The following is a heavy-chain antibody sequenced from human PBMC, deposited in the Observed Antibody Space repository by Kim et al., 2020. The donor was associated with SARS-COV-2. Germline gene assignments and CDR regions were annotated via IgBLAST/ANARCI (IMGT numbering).Heavy chain of an antibody. D-gene: IGHD6-19*01. V-gene: IGHV3-7*01. Sequence: VAPGKGRLTISRHNAKNSLYLQMNSLRAEDTAVYYCARSSGWYPADAFDIWGQGTMVTVSS. J-gene: IGHJ3*02. CDR3: ARSSGWYPADAFDI.